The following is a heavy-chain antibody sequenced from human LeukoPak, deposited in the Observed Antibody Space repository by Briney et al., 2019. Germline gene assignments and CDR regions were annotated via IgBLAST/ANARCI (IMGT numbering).Heavy chain of an antibody. J-gene: IGHJ4*02. CDR1: GDSISSTNYY. Sequence: SETLSLTCTVSGDSISSTNYYWGWIRQPPGKGLEWIGSIYYSGSTYYNPSLESRVTISVDTSKNHFSLRLRSVTAADTAMYYCARGTLYRGWSYYLDFWGQGSQVTVSS. V-gene: IGHV4-39*02. D-gene: IGHD6-19*01. CDR3: ARGTLYRGWSYYLDF. CDR2: IYYSGST.